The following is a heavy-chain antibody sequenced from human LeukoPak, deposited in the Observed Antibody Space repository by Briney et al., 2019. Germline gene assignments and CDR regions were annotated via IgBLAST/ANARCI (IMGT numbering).Heavy chain of an antibody. CDR2: IYYSGST. V-gene: IGHV4-59*01. J-gene: IGHJ4*02. CDR3: ARSLAARRPPLGY. CDR1: GGSISSYY. D-gene: IGHD6-6*01. Sequence: SETLSLTCTVSGGSISSYYWSWIRQPPGKGLEWIGYIYYSGSTNYNPSLKSRVTISVDTSKNQFSLKLSSVTAADTAVYYCARSLAARRPPLGYWGQGTLVTVSS.